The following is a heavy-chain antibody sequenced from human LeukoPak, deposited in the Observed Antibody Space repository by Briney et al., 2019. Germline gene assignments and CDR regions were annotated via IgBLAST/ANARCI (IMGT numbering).Heavy chain of an antibody. J-gene: IGHJ6*03. CDR2: IHHSGKT. CDR3: ARAPDTAIPYYYMDV. V-gene: IGHV4-4*02. Sequence: PSETLSLTCTVSGDSISSINWWTWGRLSPEKGLEWIGEIHHSGKTNYNPSLKSRVNISLDKSKNHFSMRVDSVIAADTAIYYCARAPDTAIPYYYMDVWGKGTTVTVSS. D-gene: IGHD5-18*01. CDR1: GDSISSINW.